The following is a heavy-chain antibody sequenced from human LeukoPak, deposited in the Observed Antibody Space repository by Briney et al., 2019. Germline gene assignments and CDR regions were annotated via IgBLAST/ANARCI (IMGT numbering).Heavy chain of an antibody. CDR2: ISSSRTYI. D-gene: IGHD5-18*01. CDR1: GFTFSSYT. J-gene: IGHJ6*03. Sequence: GGSLRLSCAASGFTFSSYTMNWVRQAPGKGLEWVSTISSSRTYIYYADSVKGRFTISRDNAKNSLYLQMNSLRAEDTAVYYCARDQLRQLWLKLHYMDVWGKGTTVTISS. CDR3: ARDQLRQLWLKLHYMDV. V-gene: IGHV3-21*01.